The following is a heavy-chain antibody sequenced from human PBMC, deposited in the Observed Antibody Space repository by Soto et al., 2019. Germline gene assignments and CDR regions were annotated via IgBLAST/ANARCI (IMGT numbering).Heavy chain of an antibody. D-gene: IGHD3-10*01. CDR3: TTQGFGVLHGLVDV. Sequence: TSETLSLTCTVSGGSISSISNHYCSWIRLPPGKGLEWIGNISKSGYTSYNPSLKSRVMLSVDTSKNQCSLKLTSVIAADAAVYYCTTQGFGVLHGLVDVWGQGTTVTVSS. J-gene: IGHJ6*02. CDR1: GGSISSISNHY. CDR2: ISKSGYT. V-gene: IGHV4-61*05.